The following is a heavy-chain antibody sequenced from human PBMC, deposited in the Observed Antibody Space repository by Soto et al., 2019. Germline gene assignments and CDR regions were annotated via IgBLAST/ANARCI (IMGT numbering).Heavy chain of an antibody. CDR3: AKAYLTTTVTTVGY. V-gene: IGHV3-30*18. CDR1: GFTFSNYG. J-gene: IGHJ4*02. CDR2: ISYHGSDK. D-gene: IGHD4-17*01. Sequence: QVQLVESGGGVVQPGRSLRLSCAASGFTFSNYGMHWVRQAPGKGLEWVAVISYHGSDKYYADSVKGRFTISRDNSKNTLYLQMDSLRAEDTAVYYCAKAYLTTTVTTVGYWGQGTLVTVSS.